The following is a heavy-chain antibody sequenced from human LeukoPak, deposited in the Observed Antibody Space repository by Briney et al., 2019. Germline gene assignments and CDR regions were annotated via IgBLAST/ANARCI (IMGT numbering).Heavy chain of an antibody. CDR1: GFTFDDYA. Sequence: GGSPRLSCAASGFTFDDYAMHWVRQAPGKGLEWVSGISWNSGSIGYADSVKGRFTISRDNAKNSLYLQMNSLRAEDTALYYCAKDIDPRGSGSYGMDVWGQGTTVTVSS. V-gene: IGHV3-9*01. CDR3: AKDIDPRGSGSYGMDV. CDR2: ISWNSGSI. D-gene: IGHD3-10*01. J-gene: IGHJ6*02.